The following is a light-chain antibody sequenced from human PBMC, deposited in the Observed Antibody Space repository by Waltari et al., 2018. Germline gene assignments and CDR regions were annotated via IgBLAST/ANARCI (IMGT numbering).Light chain of an antibody. Sequence: QSALTQPPSASGSPGQSVTISCTGTGSDVGDFNLVSWYQQRPGKARKLLMFELNKRPAGVSSRFSGSKSANEASLTISGLQAEDEGDYYCGSYTVTNNLYVFGTGTKVTVL. J-gene: IGLJ1*01. CDR1: GSDVGDFNL. CDR2: ELN. V-gene: IGLV2-8*01. CDR3: GSYTVTNNLYV.